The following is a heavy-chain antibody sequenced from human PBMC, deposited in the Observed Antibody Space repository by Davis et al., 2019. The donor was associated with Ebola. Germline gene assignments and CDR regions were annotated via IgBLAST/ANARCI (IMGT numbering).Heavy chain of an antibody. V-gene: IGHV4-39*01. CDR3: ARGRGQYYYDSSGYGTYYYGMDV. J-gene: IGHJ6*02. CDR2: IYYSGST. Sequence: SETLSLTCTVSGGSISSSSYYWGWIRQPPGKGLEWIGSIYYSGSTYYNPSLKSRVTISVDTSKNQFSLKLSSVTAADTAVYYCARGRGQYYYDSSGYGTYYYGMDVWGQGTTVTVSS. CDR1: GGSISSSSYY. D-gene: IGHD3-22*01.